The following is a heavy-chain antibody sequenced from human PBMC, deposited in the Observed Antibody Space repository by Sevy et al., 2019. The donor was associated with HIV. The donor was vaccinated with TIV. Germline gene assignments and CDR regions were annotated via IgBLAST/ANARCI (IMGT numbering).Heavy chain of an antibody. CDR3: ARGLTSARAFDI. J-gene: IGHJ3*02. CDR2: IYSGGST. CDR1: GFTVSSNY. V-gene: IGHV3-53*01. Sequence: GGSLRLSCAASGFTVSSNYMSWVRQAPGKGLEWVSVIYSGGSTYYADSVKSRFTISRDNSKNTLYLQMNGLRAEDTAVYYCARGLTSARAFDIWGQGTMVTVSS.